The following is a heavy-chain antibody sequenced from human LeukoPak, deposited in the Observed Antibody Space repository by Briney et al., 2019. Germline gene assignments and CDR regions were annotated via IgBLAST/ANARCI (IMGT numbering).Heavy chain of an antibody. CDR2: IIPIFGTA. CDR1: GGTFSSYA. J-gene: IGHJ6*02. V-gene: IGHV1-69*13. Sequence: GASVRVSCKASGGTFSSYAISWVRQAPGQALEWMGGIIPIFGTANYAQKFQGRVTITADESTSTAYMELSSLRSEDTAVYYCARSPTIDYYYGMDVWGQGTTVTVSS. D-gene: IGHD1-14*01. CDR3: ARSPTIDYYYGMDV.